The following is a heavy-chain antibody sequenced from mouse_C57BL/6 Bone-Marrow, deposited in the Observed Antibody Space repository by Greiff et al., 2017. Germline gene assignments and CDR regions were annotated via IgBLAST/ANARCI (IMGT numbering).Heavy chain of an antibody. Sequence: EVQLQQSGAELVRPGASVKLSCTASGFTFNDYYMHWVKQRPEQGLEWIGWIAPENGDTEYDSKFQGKATITADTSSSTAYLQLSSLTSEDSAVYCCARAYYSIFDDWGQGTTLTVSS. J-gene: IGHJ2*01. V-gene: IGHV14-4*01. CDR3: ARAYYSIFDD. CDR2: IAPENGDT. D-gene: IGHD1-1*01. CDR1: GFTFNDYY.